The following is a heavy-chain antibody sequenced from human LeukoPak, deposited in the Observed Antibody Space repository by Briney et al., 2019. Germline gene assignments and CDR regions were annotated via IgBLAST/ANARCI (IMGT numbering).Heavy chain of an antibody. D-gene: IGHD5-12*01. V-gene: IGHV3-21*01. CDR2: ISSSSSYI. CDR1: EFTFSSYT. CDR3: ARVGYSWNAFDI. Sequence: GGSLRLSCAASEFTFSSYTMNWVRQAPGKGLEWVSSISSSSSYIYYADSVKGRFTISKNNAENSLYLQMNSLRAEDTAVYYCARVGYSWNAFDIWGQGTMVTVSS. J-gene: IGHJ3*02.